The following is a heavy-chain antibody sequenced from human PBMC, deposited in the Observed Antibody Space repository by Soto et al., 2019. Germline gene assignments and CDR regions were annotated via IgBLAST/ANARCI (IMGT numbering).Heavy chain of an antibody. CDR2: IYSDGST. V-gene: IGHV3-53*01. CDR3: ARVDWGVGFHY. CDR1: GFTVSTNY. D-gene: IGHD7-27*01. Sequence: PGGSLRLSCAASGFTVSTNYMSWVRQAPGKGLEWVSIIYSDGSTYYADSVKGRFTISRDKSKNTLYLQMNSLRAEDTAVYYCARVDWGVGFHYWGQGTLVTVSS. J-gene: IGHJ4*02.